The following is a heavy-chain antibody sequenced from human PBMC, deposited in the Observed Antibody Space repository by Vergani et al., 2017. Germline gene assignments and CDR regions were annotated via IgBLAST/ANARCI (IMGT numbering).Heavy chain of an antibody. CDR2: IYYSGST. J-gene: IGHJ6*03. CDR3: AGSGYYYYIDV. Sequence: QVQLQQWGAGLLKPSETLSLTCTVSGGSISSYYWSWIRQPPGKGLEWIGYIYYSGSTNYNPSLKSRVTISVDTSKNQFSLKLSSVTAADTAVYYCAGSGYYYYIDVWGKGTTVTVSS. V-gene: IGHV4-59*01. D-gene: IGHD3-10*01. CDR1: GGSISSYY.